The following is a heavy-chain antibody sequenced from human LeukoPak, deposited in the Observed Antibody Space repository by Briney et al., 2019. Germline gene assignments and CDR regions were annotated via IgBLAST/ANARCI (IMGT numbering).Heavy chain of an antibody. J-gene: IGHJ4*02. CDR3: ARRSYRYYYDY. D-gene: IGHD3-16*02. CDR2: IYYSGRT. Sequence: KPSETLSLTCTVPGASITNSDYYWDWIRQPPGKGLEWIGSIYYSGRTYYNPSLKSRVTIAVDTSKNRFSLKLNSVTAADTAVYYCARRSYRYYYDYWGQGTLVTVSS. V-gene: IGHV4-39*01. CDR1: GASITNSDYY.